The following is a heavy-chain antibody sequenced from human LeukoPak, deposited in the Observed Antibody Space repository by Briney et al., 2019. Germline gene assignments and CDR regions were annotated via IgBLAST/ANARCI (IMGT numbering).Heavy chain of an antibody. CDR3: ARDAFDYVWADAFDI. CDR1: GFTFSSYG. D-gene: IGHD3-16*01. V-gene: IGHV3-30*03. Sequence: GGSLRLSCAVSGFTFSSYGIHWVRQAPGKGLEWVAGISYDGSNKYYLDSVKGRFTISRDNSKNTLYLQMNSLRAEDTAVYYCARDAFDYVWADAFDIWGQGTMVTVSS. CDR2: ISYDGSNK. J-gene: IGHJ3*02.